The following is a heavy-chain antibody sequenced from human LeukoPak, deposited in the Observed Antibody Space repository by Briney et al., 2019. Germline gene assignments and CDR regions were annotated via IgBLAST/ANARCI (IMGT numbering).Heavy chain of an antibody. J-gene: IGHJ4*02. V-gene: IGHV1-69*05. CDR1: GGTFSSYA. D-gene: IGHD6-13*01. CDR2: IIPIFGTA. CDR3: ASIAAAGTEYYFDY. Sequence: ASVKVSCKASGGTFSSYAISWVRQTPGQGLEWMGGIIPIFGTANYAQKFQGRVTITTDESTSTAYMELSSLRSEDTAVYYCASIAAAGTEYYFDYWGQGTLVTVSS.